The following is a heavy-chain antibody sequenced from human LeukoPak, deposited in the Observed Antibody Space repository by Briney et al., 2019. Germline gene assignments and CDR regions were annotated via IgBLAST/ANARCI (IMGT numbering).Heavy chain of an antibody. CDR3: AKDRNTAMVTFYFDY. CDR1: GFTFSSYG. V-gene: IGHV3-30*02. D-gene: IGHD5-18*01. J-gene: IGHJ4*02. Sequence: GGSLRLSCAASGFTFSSYGMHWVRQAPGKGLEWVAFIRYDGSNKYYADSVKGRFTISRDNSKNTLYLQMNSLRAEDTAVYYCAKDRNTAMVTFYFDYWGQGTLVTVSS. CDR2: IRYDGSNK.